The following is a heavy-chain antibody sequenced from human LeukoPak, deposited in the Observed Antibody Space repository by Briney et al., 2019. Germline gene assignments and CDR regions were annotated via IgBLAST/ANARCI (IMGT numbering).Heavy chain of an antibody. CDR1: GYSINNYW. CDR2: IDPSDSYT. CDR3: ARQSSRDGYNDY. V-gene: IGHV5-10-1*01. J-gene: IGHJ4*02. D-gene: IGHD5-24*01. Sequence: GESLKISCKGSGYSINNYWIGWVRQMRGKGVEWMGRIDPSDSYTNYSPSFQGHVTISAGKSISTAYLQWSSLKASDTAMYYCARQSSRDGYNDYWGQGTLVTVSS.